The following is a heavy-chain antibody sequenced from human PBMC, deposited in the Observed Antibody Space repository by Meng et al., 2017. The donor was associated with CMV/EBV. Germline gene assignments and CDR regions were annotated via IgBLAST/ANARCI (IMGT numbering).Heavy chain of an antibody. CDR3: ARGRTRGSRITIFGVVKTAPPSFDY. CDR2: MNPNSGNT. D-gene: IGHD3-3*01. CDR1: GGTFSSYA. Sequence: ASVKVSCKASGGTFSSYAISWVRQAPGQGLEWMGWMNPNSGNTGYAQKFQGRVTMTRNTSISTAYMELSSLRSEDTAVYYCARGRTRGSRITIFGVVKTAPPSFDYWGQGTLVTVSS. V-gene: IGHV1-8*02. J-gene: IGHJ4*02.